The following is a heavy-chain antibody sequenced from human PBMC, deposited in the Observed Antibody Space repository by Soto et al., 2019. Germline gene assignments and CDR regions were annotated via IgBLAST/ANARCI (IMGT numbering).Heavy chain of an antibody. J-gene: IGHJ5*02. Sequence: SETLSLTCTVAGGDINSYYWTWIRQPAGKGLEWIGRIYSSGSTKYNPSLQSRVTMSLDTSKNQFSPRLTSVTAADTAVYYCARGQRFSDWFDPWGQGTLVTVSS. CDR2: IYSSGST. CDR3: ARGQRFSDWFDP. V-gene: IGHV4-4*07. CDR1: GGDINSYY. D-gene: IGHD3-3*01.